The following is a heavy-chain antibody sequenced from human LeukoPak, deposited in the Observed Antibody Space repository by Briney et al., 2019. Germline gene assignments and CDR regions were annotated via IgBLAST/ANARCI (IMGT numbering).Heavy chain of an antibody. D-gene: IGHD3-22*01. V-gene: IGHV4-59*05. J-gene: IGHJ6*02. CDR3: ATRSYYDTSGVYGMDV. Sequence: SETLSLTCSASGDSVSAYYWNWIRQPAGKKLEWIGSIYYSGGTYYNPSLKSRVTISVDTSKNQFSMKLNSVTAADTAVYYCATRSYYDTSGVYGMDVWGQGTTVTVSS. CDR2: IYYSGGT. CDR1: GDSVSAYY.